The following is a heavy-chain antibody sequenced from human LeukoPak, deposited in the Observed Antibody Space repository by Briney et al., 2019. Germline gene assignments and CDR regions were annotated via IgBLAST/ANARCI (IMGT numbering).Heavy chain of an antibody. D-gene: IGHD5-12*01. V-gene: IGHV3-53*04. CDR3: ARSGIGYSGYDWVELGDNWFDL. CDR1: GFTVSSNY. J-gene: IGHJ5*02. Sequence: GGSLRLSCAASGFTVSSNYMSWVRQAPGKGLEWVSVIYSGSTTYYADSVKGRFTISRHNSKNTLYLQMNSLRAEDTAVYYCARSGIGYSGYDWVELGDNWFDLWGQGTLVTVSS. CDR2: IYSGSTT.